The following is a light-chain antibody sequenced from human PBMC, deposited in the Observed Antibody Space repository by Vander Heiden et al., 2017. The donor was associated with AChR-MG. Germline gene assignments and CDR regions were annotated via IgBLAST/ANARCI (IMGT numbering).Light chain of an antibody. CDR1: QSVNRN. Sequence: EIIMTQSPATLPASPGERATLSCWASQSVNRNLAWYQQRPGQAPRLLIYGASTRATGIPARFSGSGSGRDFTLIISSLQSEDFAIYYCQQEDSWPSTFGQGTKVEVK. CDR2: GAS. CDR3: QQEDSWPST. V-gene: IGKV3-15*01. J-gene: IGKJ1*01.